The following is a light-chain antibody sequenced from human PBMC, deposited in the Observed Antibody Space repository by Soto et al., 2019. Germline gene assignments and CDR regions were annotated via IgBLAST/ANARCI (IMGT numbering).Light chain of an antibody. V-gene: IGKV3-20*01. CDR3: QRYGSLPLA. J-gene: IGKJ3*01. CDR2: GAS. CDR1: QSISSNY. Sequence: EIVLTQSPGTLSLSPGERATLSCRASQSISSNYLAWYQQKPGQAPRPLIYGASSRATGIADRFSGSGSGTDFTLTISRLEPEDFAVYYCQRYGSLPLAFGPGTKVDIK.